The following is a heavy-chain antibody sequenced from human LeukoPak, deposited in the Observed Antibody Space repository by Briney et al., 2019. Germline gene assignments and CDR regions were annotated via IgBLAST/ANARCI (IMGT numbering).Heavy chain of an antibody. CDR2: INPSSGGT. D-gene: IGHD4-23*01. CDR3: ARAAKVYGGHFQ. V-gene: IGHV1-2*02. CDR1: GYTFTGYY. Sequence: GASVKVSCKASGYTFTGYYIHWVRQAPGQGLEWMGWINPSSGGTKYAQNFQGRVTMTRDTSISTAYMELNRLTSDDTAVYYCARAAKVYGGHFQWGQGTLVTVSS. J-gene: IGHJ4*02.